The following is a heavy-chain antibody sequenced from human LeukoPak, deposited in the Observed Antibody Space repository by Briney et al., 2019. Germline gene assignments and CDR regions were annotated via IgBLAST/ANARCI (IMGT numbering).Heavy chain of an antibody. Sequence: ASVEVSCKASGYTFTSYGISWVRQAPGQGLEWMGWISAYNGNTNYPQNLHASLTITTATSTSTAYMELRSLRSDDTAVYYCARNYGGQRGRDDYWGQGTLVTVSS. CDR3: ARNYGGQRGRDDY. J-gene: IGHJ4*02. CDR2: ISAYNGNT. CDR1: GYTFTSYG. D-gene: IGHD4-23*01. V-gene: IGHV1-18*01.